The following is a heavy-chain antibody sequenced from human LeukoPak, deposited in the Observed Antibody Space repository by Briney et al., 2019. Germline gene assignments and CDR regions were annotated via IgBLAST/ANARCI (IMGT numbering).Heavy chain of an antibody. CDR3: ARISPQSGAPDY. Sequence: GASVKVSCKASGYTFTSYGISWVRQAPGQGLEWMGWINPNSGGTNYAQKFQGWVTMTRDTSISTAYMELSRLRSDDTAVYYCARISPQSGAPDYWGQGTLVTVSS. V-gene: IGHV1-2*04. CDR1: GYTFTSYG. J-gene: IGHJ4*02. CDR2: INPNSGGT.